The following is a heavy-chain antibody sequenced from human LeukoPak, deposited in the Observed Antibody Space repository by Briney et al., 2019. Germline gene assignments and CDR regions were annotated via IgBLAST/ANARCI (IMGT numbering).Heavy chain of an antibody. CDR2: IRYDGSSQ. D-gene: IGHD6-13*01. CDR1: GFTFSSYG. CDR3: AKRRDVAAGGSGAFDY. J-gene: IGHJ4*02. V-gene: IGHV3-30*02. Sequence: GRSLRLSRAASGFTFSSYGMHWVRQAPGKGLEWVAFIRYDGSSQRYTDSVKGRFTISRDNSKNTVYLQMNSLRAEDTAVYYCAKRRDVAAGGSGAFDYWGQGSLVTVSS.